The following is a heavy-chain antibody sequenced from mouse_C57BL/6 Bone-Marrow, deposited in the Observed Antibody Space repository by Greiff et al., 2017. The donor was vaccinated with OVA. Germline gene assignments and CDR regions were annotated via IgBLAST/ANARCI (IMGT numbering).Heavy chain of an antibody. CDR3: TRRCGSSPAWFAY. CDR2: INPSTGGT. J-gene: IGHJ3*01. V-gene: IGHV1-42*01. CDR1: GYSFTGYY. D-gene: IGHD1-1*01. Sequence: EVQLQQSGPELVKPGASVKISCKASGYSFTGYYMNWVKQSPEKSLEWIGEINPSTGGTTYNQKFKDKATLTVDKSSSTAYMQLKSLTSADSAVYYCTRRCGSSPAWFAYWGQGTLVTVSA.